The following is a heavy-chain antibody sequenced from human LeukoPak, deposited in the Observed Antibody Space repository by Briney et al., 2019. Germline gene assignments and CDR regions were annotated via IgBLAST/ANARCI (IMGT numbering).Heavy chain of an antibody. V-gene: IGHV3-NL1*01. J-gene: IGHJ4*02. D-gene: IGHD4/OR15-4a*01. Sequence: PGGSLRLSCAASGFTFSSYGMHWVRQAPGKGLEWVSGISGSGGGTYYADSVKGRFTISRDNSKNTLYLQMNSLRAEDTAVYYCARGPMVLGYWGQGTLVTVSS. CDR1: GFTFSSYG. CDR3: ARGPMVLGY. CDR2: ISGSGGGT.